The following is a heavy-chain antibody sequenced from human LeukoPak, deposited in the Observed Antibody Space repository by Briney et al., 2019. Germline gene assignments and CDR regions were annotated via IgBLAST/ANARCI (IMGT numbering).Heavy chain of an antibody. V-gene: IGHV4-34*01. Sequence: SETLSLTCAVYGGSLSGYYWSWIRQPPGKGLEWIGEINHSGSTNYNPSLKSRVTISVDTSKNQFSLKLSSVTAADTAVYYCARDTSYYYGMDVWGQGTTVTVSS. CDR3: ARDTSYYYGMDV. J-gene: IGHJ6*02. D-gene: IGHD5-18*01. CDR2: INHSGST. CDR1: GGSLSGYY.